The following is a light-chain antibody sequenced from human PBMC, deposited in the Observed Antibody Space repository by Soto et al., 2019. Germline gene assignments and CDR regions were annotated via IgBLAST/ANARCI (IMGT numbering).Light chain of an antibody. Sequence: EIVLTQSPCTLSLSPGERATLSCRASQTVSSNYVAWFQQKPGQAPRLLIYGASTRATAIPARFSGSGSGTEFTLSISSLQSEDFAVYYCQQYNTLPRTFGQGTKVDI. CDR3: QQYNTLPRT. CDR2: GAS. J-gene: IGKJ1*01. CDR1: QTVSSN. V-gene: IGKV3-15*01.